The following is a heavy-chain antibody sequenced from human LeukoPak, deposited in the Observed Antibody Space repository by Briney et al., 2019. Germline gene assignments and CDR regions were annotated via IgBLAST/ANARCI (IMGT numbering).Heavy chain of an antibody. CDR1: GGTFRSYA. CDR3: AREPPQSSSGWYNWFDP. CDR2: IIPIFGTA. J-gene: IGHJ5*02. Sequence: SVKVSCKASGGTFRSYAISWVRQAPGQGLEWMGGIIPIFGTANYAQKFQGRVTITTDESTSTAYMELSSLRSEDTAVYYCAREPPQSSSGWYNWFDPWGQGTLVTVSS. D-gene: IGHD6-19*01. V-gene: IGHV1-69*05.